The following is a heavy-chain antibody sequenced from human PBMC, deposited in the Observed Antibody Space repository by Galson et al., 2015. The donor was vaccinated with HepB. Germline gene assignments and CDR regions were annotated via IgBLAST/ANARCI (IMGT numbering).Heavy chain of an antibody. CDR1: GGPFSGYY. Sequence: DTLSLTCAVYGGPFSGYYWNWVRQPPGKGLEWIGDITHDGRTTYSPSLKNRVTISRDTSKKQFPLRLSFVTDADRAVYYCARVTDILSGYHRGAFDIWARGTLVTVSS. V-gene: IGHV4-34*01. D-gene: IGHD3-9*01. CDR3: ARVTDILSGYHRGAFDI. CDR2: ITHDGRT. J-gene: IGHJ3*02.